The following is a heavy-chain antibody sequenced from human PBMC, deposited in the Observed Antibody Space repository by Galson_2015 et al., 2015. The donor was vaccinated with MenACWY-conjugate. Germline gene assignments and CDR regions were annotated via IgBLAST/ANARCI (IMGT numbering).Heavy chain of an antibody. CDR2: ISGSGGST. Sequence: SLRLSCAASGFTFSSYAMSWVRQAPGKGLEWVSAISGSGGSTYYADSVKGRFTISRDNSKNTLYLQMNSLRAEDTAVYYCAKDPGGSSWYYYYGMDVWGQGTTVTVSS. CDR1: GFTFSSYA. J-gene: IGHJ6*02. CDR3: AKDPGGSSWYYYYGMDV. V-gene: IGHV3-23*01. D-gene: IGHD6-13*01.